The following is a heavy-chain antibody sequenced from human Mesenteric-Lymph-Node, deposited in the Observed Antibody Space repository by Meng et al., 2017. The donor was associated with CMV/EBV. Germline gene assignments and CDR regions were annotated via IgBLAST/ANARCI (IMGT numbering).Heavy chain of an antibody. CDR1: GGTFSSYT. D-gene: IGHD2-15*01. Sequence: SVKVSCKASGGTFSSYTISWVRQAPGQGLEWMGRIIPILGIANYAQKFQGRVTMTTDTSTNTAYMEVRNLRSDDTAVYYCARDGGTSLEPSDFWGQGTLVTVSS. J-gene: IGHJ4*02. V-gene: IGHV1-69*04. CDR3: ARDGGTSLEPSDF. CDR2: IIPILGIA.